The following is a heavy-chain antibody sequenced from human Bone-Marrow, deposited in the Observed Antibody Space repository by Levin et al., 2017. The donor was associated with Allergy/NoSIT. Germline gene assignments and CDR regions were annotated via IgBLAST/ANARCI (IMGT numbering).Heavy chain of an antibody. CDR2: IYSGGST. J-gene: IGHJ4*02. CDR1: GFTVSNNY. CDR3: ANLNCITRRDY. Sequence: PGGSLRLSCAASGFTVSNNYMSWVRQAPGKGLEWISVIYSGGSTVYADSVKGRFTISRDSSTNTLYLQMNSLRVEDTAVYYCANLNCITRRDYWGQGTLVTVSS. V-gene: IGHV3-53*01. D-gene: IGHD2-21*01.